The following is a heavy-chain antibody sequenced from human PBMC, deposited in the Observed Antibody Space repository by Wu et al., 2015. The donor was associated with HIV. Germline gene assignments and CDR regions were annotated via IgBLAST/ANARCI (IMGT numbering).Heavy chain of an antibody. D-gene: IGHD4-11*01. CDR2: IIPIFGTA. V-gene: IGHV1-69*12. J-gene: IGHJ3*02. Sequence: QVQLVQSGAEVKKPGSSVKVSCKASGGTFSSYAISWVRQAPGQGLEWMGGIIPIFGTANYAQKFQGRVTITADESTSTAYMELSSLRSEDTAVYYCASYNIGDYSNYQAFDIWGQGDNGHRLF. CDR3: ASYNIGDYSNYQAFDI. CDR1: GGTFSSYA.